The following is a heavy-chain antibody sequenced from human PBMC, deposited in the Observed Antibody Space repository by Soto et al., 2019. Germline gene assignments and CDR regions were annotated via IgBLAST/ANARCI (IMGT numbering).Heavy chain of an antibody. D-gene: IGHD3-10*01. V-gene: IGHV1-69*13. J-gene: IGHJ3*02. CDR1: GGTLSSYA. CDR3: ARRSVRGVNHDAFDI. CDR2: IIPIFGTA. Sequence: SVKVSCKASGGTLSSYAISWVRQAPGQGLEWMGGIIPIFGTANYAQKFQGRVTITADESTSTAYMELSSLRSEDTAVYYCARRSVRGVNHDAFDIWGQGTMVTVSS.